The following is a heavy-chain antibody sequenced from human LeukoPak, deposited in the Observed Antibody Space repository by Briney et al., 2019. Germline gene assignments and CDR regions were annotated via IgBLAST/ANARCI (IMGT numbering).Heavy chain of an antibody. J-gene: IGHJ3*01. CDR2: INHSGST. Sequence: SETLSLTCAVYGGSFSGYYWSWIRQPPGKGLEWIGEINHSGSTNYNPSLKSRVTISVDTSKNQFSLKLSSVTAADTAVYYCARDHKGGDGADAFDLWGHGTMVTVSS. V-gene: IGHV4-34*01. D-gene: IGHD5-24*01. CDR1: GGSFSGYY. CDR3: ARDHKGGDGADAFDL.